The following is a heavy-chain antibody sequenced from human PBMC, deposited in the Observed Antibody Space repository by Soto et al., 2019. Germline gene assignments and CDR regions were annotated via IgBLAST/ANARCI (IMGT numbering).Heavy chain of an antibody. CDR2: ISGSGDSA. CDR1: GFTFRDYA. V-gene: IGHV3-23*01. J-gene: IGHJ4*02. CDR3: GKERRGRGWSVCNY. D-gene: IGHD6-19*01. Sequence: VQLLESGGGLVQPGGSLRLSCAASGFTFRDYAMNWVRQAPGKGLEWVSDISGSGDSARYADSVKGRFTISRDNSRDTLYLQMNSLRVDDTAVYYCGKERRGRGWSVCNYWGQGDLVTVSS.